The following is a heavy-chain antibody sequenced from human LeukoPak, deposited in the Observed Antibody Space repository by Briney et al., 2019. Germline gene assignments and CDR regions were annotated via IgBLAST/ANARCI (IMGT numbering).Heavy chain of an antibody. CDR2: ISTSSSYI. J-gene: IGHJ6*03. CDR1: GFSFSSYS. CDR3: ARDPYSGRYGDYYYYYMDV. Sequence: NPGGSLRLSCAASGFSFSSYSMNWVRQAPGKGLGWVSCISTSSSYIYYADSVKGRFTISRDNAKNSLYLQMNSLRAEDTAVYYCARDPYSGRYGDYYYYYMDVWGKGTTVTISS. V-gene: IGHV3-21*01. D-gene: IGHD1-26*01.